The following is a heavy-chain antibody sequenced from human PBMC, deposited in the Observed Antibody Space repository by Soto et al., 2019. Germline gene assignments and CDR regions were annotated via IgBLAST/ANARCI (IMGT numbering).Heavy chain of an antibody. CDR2: ISAYNGNT. J-gene: IGHJ6*02. V-gene: IGHV1-18*01. CDR1: GYTFTSYG. D-gene: IGHD2-2*01. CDR3: ARDCSSTSCYRSYYYGMDV. Sequence: ASVKVSCKASGYTFTSYGISWVRQAPGQGLEWTGWISAYNGNTNYAQKLQGRVTMTTDTSTSTAYMELRSLRSDDTAVYYCARDCSSTSCYRSYYYGMDVWGQGTTVTVSS.